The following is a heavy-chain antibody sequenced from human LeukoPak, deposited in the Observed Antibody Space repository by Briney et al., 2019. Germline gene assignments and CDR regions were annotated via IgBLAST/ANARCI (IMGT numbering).Heavy chain of an antibody. D-gene: IGHD3/OR15-3a*01. CDR3: AKVRTGHFFDY. CDR1: GFTFSNYA. J-gene: IGHJ4*02. CDR2: ISGTGGST. V-gene: IGHV3-23*01. Sequence: GGSLRLSCAASGFTFSNYAMSWVRQAPGKGLEWVSSISGTGGSTYYADSVKGRFTISRDSSKNTLSLQMNSLRAEDTAVYYCAKVRTGHFFDYWGQGTLVTVPS.